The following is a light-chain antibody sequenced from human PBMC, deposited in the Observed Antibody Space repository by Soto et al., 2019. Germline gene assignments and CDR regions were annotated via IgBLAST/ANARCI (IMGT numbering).Light chain of an antibody. CDR1: SSDVGGYDY. V-gene: IGLV2-14*01. CDR2: EVT. CDR3: SSYTTARTYV. Sequence: QSALTQPASVYGSPGQSITISCTGTSSDVGGYDYVSWYQQHPDKAPKFMIYEVTNRPSGVSHRFSGSKSGNTASLTISGLQAEDEADYYCSSYTTARTYVFGTGTKLTVL. J-gene: IGLJ1*01.